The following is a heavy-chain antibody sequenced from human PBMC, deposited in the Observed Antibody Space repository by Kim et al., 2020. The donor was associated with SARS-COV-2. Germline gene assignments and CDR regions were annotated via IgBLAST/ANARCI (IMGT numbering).Heavy chain of an antibody. V-gene: IGHV1-2*02. CDR2: INPDSGGT. D-gene: IGHD3-22*01. CDR1: GYTFTGYY. J-gene: IGHJ5*02. Sequence: ASVKVSCKASGYTFTGYYIHWVRQAPGQGLEWMGWINPDSGGTNYAQKFQGRVTMTRDTSISTAYMELSRLRSDDTALYFCARLDLTSGYFYGWFDPWGQGTLVAVSS. CDR3: ARLDLTSGYFYGWFDP.